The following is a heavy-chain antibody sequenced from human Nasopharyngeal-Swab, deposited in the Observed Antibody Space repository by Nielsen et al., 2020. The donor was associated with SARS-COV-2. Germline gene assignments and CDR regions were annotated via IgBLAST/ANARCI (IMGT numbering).Heavy chain of an antibody. V-gene: IGHV3-30-3*01. CDR3: ARDGSQLWFGELGSGDAFDI. D-gene: IGHD3-10*01. J-gene: IGHJ3*02. Sequence: PGKGLEWAAVISYDGSNKYYADSVKGRFTISRDNSKNTLYLQMNSLRAEDTAVYYCARDGSQLWFGELGSGDAFDIWDQGTMVTVSS. CDR2: ISYDGSNK.